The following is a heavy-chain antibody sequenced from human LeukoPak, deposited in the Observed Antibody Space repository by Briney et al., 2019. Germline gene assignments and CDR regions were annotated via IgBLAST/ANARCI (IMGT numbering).Heavy chain of an antibody. J-gene: IGHJ3*02. D-gene: IGHD2-21*01. Sequence: ASVKVSCKTSGHTFTTYGIDWVRQAPGQGLEWMGWISAYNGNTKYAQKFQGRVTVTTDTSTRTAYMELTSLRSDDTAVYYCAILQVWSNDAFGKWGQGTMVTVSS. V-gene: IGHV1-18*01. CDR2: ISAYNGNT. CDR3: AILQVWSNDAFGK. CDR1: GHTFTTYG.